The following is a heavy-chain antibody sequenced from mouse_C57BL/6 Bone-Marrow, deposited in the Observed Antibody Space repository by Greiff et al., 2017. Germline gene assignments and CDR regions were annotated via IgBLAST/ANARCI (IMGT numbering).Heavy chain of an antibody. CDR3: ARGGA. CDR2: IYPRSGNT. J-gene: IGHJ2*01. CDR1: GYTFTSYG. V-gene: IGHV1-81*01. Sequence: VKLVESGAELARPGASVKLSCKASGYTFTSYGISWVKQRTGQGLEWIGEIYPRSGNTYYNEKFKGKATLTADKSSSTAYMELRSLTSEDSAVYFCARGGAWGQGTTLTVSS.